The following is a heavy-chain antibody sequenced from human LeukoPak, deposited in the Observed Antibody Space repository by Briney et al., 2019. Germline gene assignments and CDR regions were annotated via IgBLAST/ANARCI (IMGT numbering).Heavy chain of an antibody. CDR2: IYYGGSS. D-gene: IGHD3-10*01. CDR1: GGSISSSSYY. Sequence: PSETLSLTCTVSGGSISSSSYYCGWVRHPPGKRLELIGCIYYGGSSYNNPSLKTRVTISVDTSKNQFSLKLSSVTAADTAVYYCSKSTYYYGTFVNAFDIWGQGTMVTVSS. CDR3: SKSTYYYGTFVNAFDI. V-gene: IGHV4-39*07. J-gene: IGHJ3*02.